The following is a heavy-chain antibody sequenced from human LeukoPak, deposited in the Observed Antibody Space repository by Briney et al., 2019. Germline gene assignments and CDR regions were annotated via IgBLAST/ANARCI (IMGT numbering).Heavy chain of an antibody. CDR1: GYTFTSYD. V-gene: IGHV1-8*01. J-gene: IGHJ4*02. Sequence: ASVTVSCKASGYTFTSYDINWVRQATGQGLEWMGWMNPNSGNTGYAQKFQGRVTMTRNTSISTAYMELSSLRSEDTAVYYCARGPPSNSGSYFVVYWGQGTLVTVSS. D-gene: IGHD1-26*01. CDR2: MNPNSGNT. CDR3: ARGPPSNSGSYFVVY.